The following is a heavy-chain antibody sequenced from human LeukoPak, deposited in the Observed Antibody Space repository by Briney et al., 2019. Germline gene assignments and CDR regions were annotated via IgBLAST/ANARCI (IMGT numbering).Heavy chain of an antibody. CDR2: IYYSGST. CDR1: GGSISSGDYY. J-gene: IGHJ4*02. CDR3: AGDHQGYFDY. V-gene: IGHV4-30-4*01. Sequence: SETLSLTCTVSGGSISSGDYYWSWIRQPPGKGLEWIGYIYYSGSTYYNPSLKSRVTISVDTSKNQFSLKPSSVTAADTAVYYCAGDHQGYFDYWGQGTLVTVSS.